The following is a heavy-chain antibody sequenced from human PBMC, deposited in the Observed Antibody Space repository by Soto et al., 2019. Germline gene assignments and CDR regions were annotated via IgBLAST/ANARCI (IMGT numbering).Heavy chain of an antibody. CDR1: NGSIGSYY. CDR2: IYYIGST. J-gene: IGHJ5*02. D-gene: IGHD6-13*01. Sequence: PSETLSLTCTISNGSIGSYYWTWIRQPPGKGLEWIGHIYYIGSTNYNPSLKSRLTLSLDTSKNQFSLKLTSVTAADTAVYYCARVGRLITAAGLLDAWGQGTLVTVPQ. CDR3: ARVGRLITAAGLLDA. V-gene: IGHV4-59*01.